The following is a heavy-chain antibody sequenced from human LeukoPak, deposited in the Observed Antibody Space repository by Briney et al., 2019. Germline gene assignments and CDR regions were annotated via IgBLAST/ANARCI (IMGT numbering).Heavy chain of an antibody. Sequence: SETLSLTCAVSGYSISSSNWWGWIRQPPGKGLEWIGYIYYSGSTYYNPSLKSRVTMSVDTSKNQFSLRLSSVTAADTGIYYCARDRGLSGYRTTWLDYWGQGALVTVSS. CDR1: GYSISSSNW. CDR2: IYYSGST. CDR3: ARDRGLSGYRTTWLDY. J-gene: IGHJ4*02. D-gene: IGHD6-13*01. V-gene: IGHV4-28*03.